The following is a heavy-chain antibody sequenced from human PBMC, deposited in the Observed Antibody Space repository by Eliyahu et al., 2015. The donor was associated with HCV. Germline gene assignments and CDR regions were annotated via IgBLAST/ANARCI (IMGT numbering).Heavy chain of an antibody. CDR1: GGXFSGYY. J-gene: IGHJ4*02. Sequence: QVQLQQWGAGLLKPSETLSLXCAXYGGXFSGYYWXWIRQPPGKGLEWIGEINHXGXTNYNPSLKSRVTISVDTSKNRFSLKLSSVTAADTAVYYCARGERYYDSSGYDYWDQGTLVTLSS. CDR2: INHXGXT. V-gene: IGHV4-34*01. CDR3: ARGERYYDSSGYDY. D-gene: IGHD3-22*01.